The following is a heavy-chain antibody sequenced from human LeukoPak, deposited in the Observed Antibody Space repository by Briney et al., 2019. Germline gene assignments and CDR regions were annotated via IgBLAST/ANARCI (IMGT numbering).Heavy chain of an antibody. V-gene: IGHV3-9*01. CDR1: GFTFDDYA. D-gene: IGHD5-24*01. CDR3: AKDNLLEMAYPDY. Sequence: GGSLRLSCAASGFTFDDYAMHWVRQAPGKGLEWVSGISWNSGSIGYADSVKGRFTISRDNAKNSLYLQMNSLRAEDTALYYCAKDNLLEMAYPDYWGQGTLVTVSS. J-gene: IGHJ4*02. CDR2: ISWNSGSI.